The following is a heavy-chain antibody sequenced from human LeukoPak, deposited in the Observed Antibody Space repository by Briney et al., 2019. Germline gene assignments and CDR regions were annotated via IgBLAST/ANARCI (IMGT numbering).Heavy chain of an antibody. CDR2: ISWNSGSI. J-gene: IGHJ3*02. CDR1: GFTFDDYA. CDR3: AKDISLWGDNAFDI. D-gene: IGHD7-27*01. V-gene: IGHV3-9*03. Sequence: GGSLRLSCAASGFTFDDYAMHWVRQAPGKGLEWVSGISWNSGSIGYADSVKGRFTISRDNAKNSLYLQMNSLRAEDMALYYCAKDISLWGDNAFDIWGQGTMVTVSS.